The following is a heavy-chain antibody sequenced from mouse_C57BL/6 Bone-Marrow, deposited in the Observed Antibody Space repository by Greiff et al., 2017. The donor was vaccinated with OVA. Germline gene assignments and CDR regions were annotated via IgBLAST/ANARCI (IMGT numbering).Heavy chain of an antibody. V-gene: IGHV1-53*01. CDR2: INPSNGGT. D-gene: IGHD1-1*01. J-gene: IGHJ2*01. CDR1: GYTFTSYW. Sequence: QVQLQQPGTELVKPGASVKLSCKASGYTFTSYWMPWVKQRPGQGLEWIGNINPSNGGTNYNEKFKSKATLTVDKASSTSYMQLSSLTSEDSEVYNCARFIPTVIAPGEDFDYWGQGTTLTVAS. CDR3: ARFIPTVIAPGEDFDY.